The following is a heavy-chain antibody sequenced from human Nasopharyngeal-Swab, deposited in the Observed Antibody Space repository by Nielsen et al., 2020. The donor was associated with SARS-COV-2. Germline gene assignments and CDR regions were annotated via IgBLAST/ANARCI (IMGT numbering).Heavy chain of an antibody. V-gene: IGHV4-39*07. CDR2: IYYSGST. CDR1: GGSISSSSYY. CDR3: AREEEEGTVPNNWFDP. Sequence: SETLSLTCTVSGGSISSSSYYWGWIRQPPGKGLEWIGSIYYSGSTYYNPSLKSRVTISVDTSKNQFSLKLSSVTAADTAVYYCAREEEEGTVPNNWFDPWGQGTLATVSS. J-gene: IGHJ5*02. D-gene: IGHD4-17*01.